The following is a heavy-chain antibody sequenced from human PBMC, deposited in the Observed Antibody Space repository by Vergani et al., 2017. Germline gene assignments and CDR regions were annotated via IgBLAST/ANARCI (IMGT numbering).Heavy chain of an antibody. Sequence: QVHLLQSGAEVKKPGSSVKVSCKASGGTFSSYAISWVRQAPGKGLEWMAWIRPYTGHTIYAQKFQDRVTMTADTSTNTAYMELRSLRSDDTAVYFCARVAPSNSEVTPTAFDVWGQGTMVTVSS. J-gene: IGHJ3*01. CDR3: ARVAPSNSEVTPTAFDV. D-gene: IGHD1-1*01. CDR1: GGTFSSYA. CDR2: IRPYTGHT. V-gene: IGHV1-18*01.